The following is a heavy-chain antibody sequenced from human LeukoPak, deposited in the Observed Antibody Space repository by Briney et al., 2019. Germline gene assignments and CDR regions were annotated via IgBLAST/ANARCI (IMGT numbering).Heavy chain of an antibody. CDR2: IYKTGST. CDR1: GASITSYY. D-gene: IGHD3-3*01. V-gene: IGHV4-59*01. Sequence: SETLSLTCSVCGASITSYYWIWIRQPPGKGLEWIGYIYKTGSTSYNPSLKSRVTISEDTSKNQFSLKLSSVTAADTAVYYCARGGDYDFWSGYSNYYYMDVWGKGTTVTVSS. CDR3: ARGGDYDFWSGYSNYYYMDV. J-gene: IGHJ6*03.